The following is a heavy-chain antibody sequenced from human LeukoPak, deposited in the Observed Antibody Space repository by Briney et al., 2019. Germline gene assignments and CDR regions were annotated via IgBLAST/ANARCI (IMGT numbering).Heavy chain of an antibody. CDR3: ARGPYDFWSGYLSGGFYY. D-gene: IGHD3-3*01. V-gene: IGHV1-18*04. CDR2: ISAYNGNT. CDR1: GYTFTGYY. Sequence: ASVKVSFKASGYTFTGYYMHWVRQAPGQGLEWMGLISAYNGNTNYAQKLQGRVTMTTDTSSSTAYMELRSMRSTDTAAYYCARGPYDFWSGYLSGGFYYWGQGTLVTVSS. J-gene: IGHJ4*02.